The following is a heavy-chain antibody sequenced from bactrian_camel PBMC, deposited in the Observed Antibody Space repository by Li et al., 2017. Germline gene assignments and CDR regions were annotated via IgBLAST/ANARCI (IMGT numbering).Heavy chain of an antibody. V-gene: IGHV3S55*01. CDR1: GFTFEDSD. CDR2: LDRDLVT. D-gene: IGHD4*01. J-gene: IGHJ7*01. Sequence: LRLSCTASGFTFEDSDMGWYRQRAGDDCELVASLDRDLVTSYAESVKGRARISLDDAEKVSLRFTISKDNDKNTLYLQMDSLKPEDTATYYCAADIYDNVNVCSGWGRHGSDFNYGMDYWGKGTQVTVS.